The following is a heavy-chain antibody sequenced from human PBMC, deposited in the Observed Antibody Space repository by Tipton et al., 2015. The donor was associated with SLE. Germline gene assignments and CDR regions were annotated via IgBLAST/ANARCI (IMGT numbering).Heavy chain of an antibody. CDR3: ARPRERDYNDAFDI. J-gene: IGHJ3*02. Sequence: TLSLTCAVYGGSFGDDYWSWIRQPPGKGLEWIGEINHSGGTNDNPSLKSRVTMSVDTSKDQFSLNLRSVTAADTAMYYCARPRERDYNDAFDIWGQGTMVIVSS. CDR1: GGSFGDDY. D-gene: IGHD4-11*01. V-gene: IGHV4-34*01. CDR2: INHSGGT.